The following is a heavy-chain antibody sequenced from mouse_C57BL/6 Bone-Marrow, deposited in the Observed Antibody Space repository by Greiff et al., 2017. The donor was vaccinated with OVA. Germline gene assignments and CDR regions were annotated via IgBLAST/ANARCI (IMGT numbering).Heavy chain of an antibody. V-gene: IGHV14-4*01. CDR2: IDPENGDT. Sequence: VQLQQSGAELVRPGASVKLSCTASGFNIKDDYMHWVKQRPEQGLEWIGWIDPENGDTEYASKFQGKATITADTSSNTAYLQLSSLTSEDTAVYYCTHHGCSPWFAYWGRGTRVTVSA. CDR3: THHGCSPWFAY. J-gene: IGHJ3*01. CDR1: GFNIKDDY. D-gene: IGHD1-1*01.